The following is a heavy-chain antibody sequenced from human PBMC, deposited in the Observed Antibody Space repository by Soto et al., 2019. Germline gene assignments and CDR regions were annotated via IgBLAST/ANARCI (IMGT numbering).Heavy chain of an antibody. J-gene: IGHJ3*02. CDR3: ARASGYLTHDAFDI. CDR1: GFPFSSYG. Sequence: PGGPLRLSCAASGFPFSSYGMHWVRQAPGKGLEWVAVIWYDGSNKYYADSVKGRFTISRDNSKNTLYLQMNSLRAEDTAVYYCARASGYLTHDAFDIWGQGTMVTVSS. CDR2: IWYDGSNK. D-gene: IGHD3-22*01. V-gene: IGHV3-33*01.